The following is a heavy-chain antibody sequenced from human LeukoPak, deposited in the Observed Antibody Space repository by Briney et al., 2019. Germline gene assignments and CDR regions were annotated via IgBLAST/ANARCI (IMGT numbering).Heavy chain of an antibody. J-gene: IGHJ4*02. D-gene: IGHD2-15*01. CDR1: GFTFSRYS. CDR3: ARGPQFCSGGSCFGYYFDY. V-gene: IGHV3-21*01. CDR2: ISASGSHI. Sequence: PGGSLRLSCAASGFTFSRYSMNWVRQPPGKGLEWVSSISASGSHIYYADSVKGRFSISRDSARNSVYVQMSSLRAEDTAVYYCARGPQFCSGGSCFGYYFDYWRQGALVTVSS.